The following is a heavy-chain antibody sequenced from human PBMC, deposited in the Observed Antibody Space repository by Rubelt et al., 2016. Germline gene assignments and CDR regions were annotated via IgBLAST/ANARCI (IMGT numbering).Heavy chain of an antibody. D-gene: IGHD3-10*01. J-gene: IGHJ4*02. CDR2: MDPNSGNT. V-gene: IGHV1-8*01. CDR3: ARSSSWYYFDF. Sequence: QVQLVQSVSELRKPGASVKVSCKASGYTFTSYGLNWVRQATGQGLEWMGWMDPNSGNTGYAQKFQGRIAMTRNTSISTAYMELNTLRSEDTAVYFWARSSSWYYFDFWGQGTLVTVSS. CDR1: GYTFTSYG.